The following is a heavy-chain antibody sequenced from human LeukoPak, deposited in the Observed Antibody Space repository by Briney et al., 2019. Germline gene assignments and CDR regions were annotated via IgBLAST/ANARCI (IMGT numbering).Heavy chain of an antibody. Sequence: GASVKVSCKASGYTFTSYAMNWVRQAPGQGLEWMGWINTNTGNTTYAQGFTGRFVFSLDTSVSTAYLQISSLKAEDTAVYYCARDRPYYYGSGSYYNVCDYWGQGTLVTVSS. V-gene: IGHV7-4-1*02. J-gene: IGHJ4*02. CDR3: ARDRPYYYGSGSYYNVCDY. D-gene: IGHD3-10*01. CDR2: INTNTGNT. CDR1: GYTFTSYA.